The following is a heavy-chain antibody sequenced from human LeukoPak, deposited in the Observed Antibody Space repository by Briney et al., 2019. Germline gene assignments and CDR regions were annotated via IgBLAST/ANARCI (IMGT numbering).Heavy chain of an antibody. CDR2: INPSGGST. V-gene: IGHV1-46*01. J-gene: IGHJ4*02. Sequence: KAGESLKISCKCSGYTFTSYYMHWVRQAPGQGLEWMGIINPSGGSTSYAQKFQGRVTMTRDTSTSTVYMELSSLRSEDTAVYYCARAPSGRPFDYWGQGTLVTVSS. CDR3: ARAPSGRPFDY. CDR1: GYTFTSYY.